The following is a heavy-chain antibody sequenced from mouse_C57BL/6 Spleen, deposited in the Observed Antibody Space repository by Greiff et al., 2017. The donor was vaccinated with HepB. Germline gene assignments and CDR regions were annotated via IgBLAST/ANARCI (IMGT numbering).Heavy chain of an antibody. J-gene: IGHJ2*01. Sequence: QVQLQQSGAELVRPGASVKLSCKASGYTFTDYYINWVKQRPGQGLEWIARIYPGSGNTYYNEKFKGKATLTAEKSSSTAYMQLSSLTSEDSAVYFCARRTTVGEFDYWGQGTTLTVSS. CDR2: IYPGSGNT. V-gene: IGHV1-76*01. D-gene: IGHD1-1*01. CDR1: GYTFTDYY. CDR3: ARRTTVGEFDY.